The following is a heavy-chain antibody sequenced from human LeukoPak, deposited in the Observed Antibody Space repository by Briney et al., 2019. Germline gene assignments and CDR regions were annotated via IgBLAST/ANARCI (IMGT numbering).Heavy chain of an antibody. D-gene: IGHD4/OR15-4a*01. CDR3: ARGGLFRYGGTSGDY. J-gene: IGHJ4*02. CDR1: GFTFSTYW. V-gene: IGHV3-7*01. CDR2: INQHGSES. Sequence: GGSLRLSCEGSGFTFSTYWMTWVRQAPGKGLEWVANINQHGSESYYVDSVEGRFLISRDNAKNTLYLRMSNLRGDDMAVYYCARGGLFRYGGTSGDYWGQGTLVTVSS.